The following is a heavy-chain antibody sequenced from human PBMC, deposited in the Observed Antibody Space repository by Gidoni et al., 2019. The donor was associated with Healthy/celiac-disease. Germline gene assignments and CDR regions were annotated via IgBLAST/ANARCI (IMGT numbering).Heavy chain of an antibody. V-gene: IGHV4-61*02. CDR3: ARDDYTKGRGALVYFDY. J-gene: IGHJ4*02. Sequence: QVQLQESGPGLVKPSQTLSLTCTVSGGTISSGSYYWSWIRQHAGKGLEWIGRIYTSGSTNYNPSLKSRVTISVDTSKNQFSLKLSSVTAADTAVYYCARDDYTKGRGALVYFDYWGQGTLVTVSS. CDR1: GGTISSGSYY. CDR2: IYTSGST. D-gene: IGHD4-4*01.